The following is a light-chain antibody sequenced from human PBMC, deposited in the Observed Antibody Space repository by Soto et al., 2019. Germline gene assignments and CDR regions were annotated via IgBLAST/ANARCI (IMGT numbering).Light chain of an antibody. CDR1: SSDVGGYNY. J-gene: IGLJ3*02. CDR3: CSYAGSYTWV. CDR2: DVS. Sequence: QSALTQPRSVSGSPGQSVTISCTGTSSDVGGYNYVSWYQQHPGKAPKLMMYDVSKRPSGVPDRFSGSKSGNTASLTISGLQAEDEADYYCCSYAGSYTWVLGGGTKLTV. V-gene: IGLV2-11*01.